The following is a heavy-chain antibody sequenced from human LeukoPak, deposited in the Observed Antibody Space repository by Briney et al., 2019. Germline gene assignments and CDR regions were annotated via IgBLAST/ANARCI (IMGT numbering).Heavy chain of an antibody. J-gene: IGHJ4*02. CDR2: IKEDGSEK. V-gene: IGHV3-7*05. CDR1: GCTFSSYW. Sequence: GGSLRLSCAASGCTFSSYWMSWVRLAPGKGLEWVANIKEDGSEKYYVDSVKGRFTISRDNAKNSLYLQMNSLRAEDTAVYYCARDGSSCFDNWGQGTLVTVSS. D-gene: IGHD6-13*01. CDR3: ARDGSSCFDN.